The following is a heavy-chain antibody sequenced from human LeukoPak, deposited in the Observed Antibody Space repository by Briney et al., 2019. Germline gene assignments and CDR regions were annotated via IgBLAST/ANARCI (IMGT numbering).Heavy chain of an antibody. V-gene: IGHV6-1*01. Sequence: SQTLSLTCAISGDSVSSNRASWTWIRQSPSRGLEWLGRTYYRSKWYNDYAVSLKSRISINPDTPKNQFSLQLNSVTPEDTAVYYCSRSDGASDFDYWGQGTLVTVSS. CDR2: TYYRSKWYN. D-gene: IGHD5-24*01. J-gene: IGHJ4*02. CDR3: SRSDGASDFDY. CDR1: GDSVSSNRAS.